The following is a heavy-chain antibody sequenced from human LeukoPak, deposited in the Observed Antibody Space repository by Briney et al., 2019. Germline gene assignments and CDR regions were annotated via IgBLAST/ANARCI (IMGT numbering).Heavy chain of an antibody. Sequence: SETLSLTCTVSGGSISSGDYYWSWIRQPPGKGLEWIGEINHSGSTNYNPSLKSRVTISVDTSKNQFSLELSSVTAADTAVYYCARGVRARYFDLWGRGTLVTVSS. CDR3: ARGVRARYFDL. J-gene: IGHJ2*01. CDR2: INHSGST. V-gene: IGHV4-39*07. CDR1: GGSISSGDYY. D-gene: IGHD5/OR15-5a*01.